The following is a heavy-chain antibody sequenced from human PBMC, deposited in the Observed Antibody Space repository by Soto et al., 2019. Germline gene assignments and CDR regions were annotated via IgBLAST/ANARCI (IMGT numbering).Heavy chain of an antibody. CDR2: INTNSGGT. CDR1: GYTFTGYY. V-gene: IGHV1-2*02. Sequence: QVQLVQSGAEVKKPGASVKVSCKASGYTFTGYYIHWVRQAPGQGLEWMGWINTNSGGTNYAQKFKGGAPMTRDTSISTANMELSRLTSDDTAVYSGARTQPNAYWGQGTLSPSPQ. J-gene: IGHJ4*02. CDR3: ARTQPNAY.